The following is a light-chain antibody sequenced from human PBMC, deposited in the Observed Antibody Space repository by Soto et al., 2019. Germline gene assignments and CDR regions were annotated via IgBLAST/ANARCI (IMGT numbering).Light chain of an antibody. J-gene: IGLJ3*02. V-gene: IGLV1-47*01. CDR3: AAWDDSLSGWV. CDR2: RNN. Sequence: QSVLTQPPSVSGAPGRRVTISCTGSSSNIGAGYDVHWYQQLPGTAPKLLIYRNNQRPSGVPDRFSGSKSGTSASLAISGLRSEDEADYYCAAWDDSLSGWVFGGGTKVTVL. CDR1: SSNIGAGYD.